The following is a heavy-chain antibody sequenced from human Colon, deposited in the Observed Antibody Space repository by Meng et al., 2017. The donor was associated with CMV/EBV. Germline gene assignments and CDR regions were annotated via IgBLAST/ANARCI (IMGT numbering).Heavy chain of an antibody. Sequence: GGSLRLSCAGSGFTFNRYAIIWVRQAPGGGLEWASGISATGGNTYYTDSVKGRFTISRDDSKNTLYLQMKSLRSDDTAVYYCAKAFCGSTTCSSPYYSYGMDVWGQGTPVTVSS. V-gene: IGHV3-23*01. CDR1: GFTFNRYA. D-gene: IGHD2-2*01. CDR3: AKAFCGSTTCSSPYYSYGMDV. J-gene: IGHJ6*02. CDR2: ISATGGNT.